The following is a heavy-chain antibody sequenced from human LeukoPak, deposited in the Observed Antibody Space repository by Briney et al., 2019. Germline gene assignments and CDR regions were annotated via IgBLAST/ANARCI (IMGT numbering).Heavy chain of an antibody. V-gene: IGHV3-7*04. D-gene: IGHD3-10*01. J-gene: IGHJ4*02. CDR3: AKDRRDSGTYYNQFDY. Sequence: GGSLRLSCAASGFSFSESWMTWVRQAPGKGLEWMANIRQDGSEKHYVDSVKGRFIISRDNAKDSLFLQMDSLRVEDTAVYYCAKDRRDSGTYYNQFDYWGQGTLVTVSS. CDR2: IRQDGSEK. CDR1: GFSFSESW.